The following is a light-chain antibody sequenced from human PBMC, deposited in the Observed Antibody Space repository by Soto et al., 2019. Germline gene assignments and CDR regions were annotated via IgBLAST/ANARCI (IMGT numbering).Light chain of an antibody. CDR3: CSYAGSHYV. J-gene: IGLJ1*01. CDR1: SSDVGSYNL. V-gene: IGLV2-23*02. CDR2: EVS. Sequence: QSALTQPASVSGSPGQSITISCTGTSSDVGSYNLVSWYQQHPGKAPKLMIYEVSKWPSGISNRFSGSKSGNTASLTISGLQAEDEGDYYCCSYAGSHYVFGTGTKVTV.